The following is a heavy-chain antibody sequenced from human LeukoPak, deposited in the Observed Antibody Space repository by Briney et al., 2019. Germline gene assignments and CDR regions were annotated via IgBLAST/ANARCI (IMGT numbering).Heavy chain of an antibody. D-gene: IGHD1-14*01. CDR1: GFALSHHG. Sequence: GGSLRLSCIASGFALSHHGMHWARQPPGKGLEWVAFVRYDGSDKYYADSVKGRFTVSRDNSNNALDLQMNTLTVEDTAVYYCARALSSTGGSYYFDSWGQGTLVTVSS. J-gene: IGHJ4*02. V-gene: IGHV3-30*02. CDR2: VRYDGSDK. CDR3: ARALSSTGGSYYFDS.